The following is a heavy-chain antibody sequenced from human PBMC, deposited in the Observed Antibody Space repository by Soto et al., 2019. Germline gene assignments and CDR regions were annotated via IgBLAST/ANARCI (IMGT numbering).Heavy chain of an antibody. CDR2: IYYSGST. J-gene: IGHJ4*02. V-gene: IGHV4-59*08. CDR3: ARTDGRPTVTIDY. CDR1: GGSISSYY. D-gene: IGHD4-17*01. Sequence: SETLSLTCTVSGGSISSYYWSWIRQPPGKGLEWIGYIYYSGSTNYNPSLKSRVTISVDTSKNQFSLTLSSVTAADTSVYYCARTDGRPTVTIDYSGQGTLVTVST.